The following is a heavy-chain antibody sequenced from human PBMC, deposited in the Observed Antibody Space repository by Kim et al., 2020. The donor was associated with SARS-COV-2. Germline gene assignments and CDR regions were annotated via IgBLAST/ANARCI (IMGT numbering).Heavy chain of an antibody. CDR3: AKDPTTSFDC. V-gene: IGHV3-23*01. J-gene: IGHJ4*02. Sequence: TYDIDTVKGRFTISRNNSKNSLYLQMNSLRADDTAVYYCAKDPTTSFDCWGQGALVTVSS. CDR2: T.